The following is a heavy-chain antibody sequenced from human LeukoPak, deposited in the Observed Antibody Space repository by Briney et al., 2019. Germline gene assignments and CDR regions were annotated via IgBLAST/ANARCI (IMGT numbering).Heavy chain of an antibody. J-gene: IGHJ4*02. CDR3: AHRASYYDVLTGYAKHYFDY. Sequence: SGPTLEKPTQNLKQTCTFSGFSLSTSGVGVGWIRQPPGKALEWLALIYCNDDKRYSPSLKSRLTITKETSKTQVVFTMTNMDPVDTATYYCAHRASYYDVLTGYAKHYFDYWGQGTLVTVSS. CDR2: IYCNDDK. V-gene: IGHV2-5*01. D-gene: IGHD3-9*01. CDR1: GFSLSTSGVG.